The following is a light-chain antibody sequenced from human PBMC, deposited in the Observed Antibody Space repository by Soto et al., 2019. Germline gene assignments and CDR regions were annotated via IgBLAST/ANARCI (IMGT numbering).Light chain of an antibody. Sequence: QSVLTQPPSASGSPGQSVTISCTGTSSDVGGYNYVSWYQHHPGKAPRLMIYEVSKRPSGVPDRFSGSKSGNTASLTVSGLQAEDEADYYCNSYADSIKXVXXGXTKLXVL. J-gene: IGLJ3*02. V-gene: IGLV2-8*01. CDR3: NSYADSIKXV. CDR1: SSDVGGYNY. CDR2: EVS.